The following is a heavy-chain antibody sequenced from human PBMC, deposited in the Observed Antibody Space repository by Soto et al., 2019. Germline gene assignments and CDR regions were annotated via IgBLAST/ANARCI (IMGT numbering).Heavy chain of an antibody. V-gene: IGHV3-49*03. J-gene: IGHJ1*01. CDR2: IRGRAYSGTA. D-gene: IGHD5-12*01. CDR3: TRVYGGYETSPHYFAS. Sequence: GGSLRLSCTAAGFTFGGYPMTWFRQAPGQGLEWVGFIRGRAYSGTAEYAASVQGRFTISRDDSKNIVYLQMNSLKTEDSAVYFCTRVYGGYETSPHYFASWGQGILVTVS. CDR1: GFTFGGYP.